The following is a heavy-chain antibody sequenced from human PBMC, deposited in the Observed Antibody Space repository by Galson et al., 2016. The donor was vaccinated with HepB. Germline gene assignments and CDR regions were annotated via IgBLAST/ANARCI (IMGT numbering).Heavy chain of an antibody. J-gene: IGHJ4*02. Sequence: SLRLSCAASGFTFTNYWIHWVRQAPGKGLVWVSGINNDGSSTYYADSVKGRVTISRDNAKNTLYLQMNSLRAEDTAVYYCGSVFEYWGQGTLVAVSS. V-gene: IGHV3-74*01. CDR3: GSVFEY. CDR2: INNDGSST. CDR1: GFTFTNYW.